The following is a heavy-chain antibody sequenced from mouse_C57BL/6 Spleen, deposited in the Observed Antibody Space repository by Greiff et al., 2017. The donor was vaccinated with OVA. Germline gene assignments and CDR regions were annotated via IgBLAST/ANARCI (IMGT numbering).Heavy chain of an antibody. CDR1: GYTFTSYW. Sequence: VQLQQSGTVLARPGASVKMSCKTSGYTFTSYWMHWVKQRPGQGLEWIGAIYPGNSDTSYNQKFKGKAKLTAVTSASTAYMELSSLTNEDSAVYYCTRYYPVTGYFDVWGTGTTVTVSS. J-gene: IGHJ1*03. CDR3: TRYYPVTGYFDV. V-gene: IGHV1-5*01. CDR2: IYPGNSDT. D-gene: IGHD1-1*01.